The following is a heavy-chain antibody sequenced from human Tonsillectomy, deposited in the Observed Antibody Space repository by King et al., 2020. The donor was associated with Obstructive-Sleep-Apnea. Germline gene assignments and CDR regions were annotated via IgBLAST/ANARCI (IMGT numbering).Heavy chain of an antibody. CDR2: IGTAGDT. CDR3: ARERQPKDYVWVSYRTNYWYFDL. V-gene: IGHV3-13*01. D-gene: IGHD3-16*02. CDR1: GFTFSSYD. Sequence: DVQLVESGGGLVQPGGSLRLSCAASGFTFSSYDMHWVRQATGKGLEWVSAIGTAGDTYYPGSVKGRFTISRENAKNSLYLQMNSLRAGDTAVYYCARERQPKDYVWVSYRTNYWYFDLWGRGTLVTVSS. J-gene: IGHJ2*01.